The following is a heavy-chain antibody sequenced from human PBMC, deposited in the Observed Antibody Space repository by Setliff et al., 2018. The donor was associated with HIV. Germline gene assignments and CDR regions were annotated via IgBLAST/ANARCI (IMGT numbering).Heavy chain of an antibody. D-gene: IGHD6-13*01. Sequence: ASVKVSCKASGNTFTSYYMHWVRQAPGQGLEWMGIINPSGDSTSYAQKCQGRVTMTRDTSTRTVYMELSSLRSEDTAVYYCAREKVGQQLVIDAFGIWGQGTMVTVSS. CDR2: INPSGDST. J-gene: IGHJ3*02. CDR3: AREKVGQQLVIDAFGI. CDR1: GNTFTSYY. V-gene: IGHV1-46*01.